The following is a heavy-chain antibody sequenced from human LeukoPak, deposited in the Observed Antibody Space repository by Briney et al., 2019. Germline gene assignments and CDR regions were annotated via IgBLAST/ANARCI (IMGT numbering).Heavy chain of an antibody. CDR3: ARGRGYCSSTSCYPHYYGMDV. V-gene: IGHV4-34*01. Sequence: PSETLSLTCAVYGGSFSGYCWSWIRQPPGKGLEWIGEINHSGSTNYNPSLESRVTISVDTSKNQFSLKLSSVTAADTAVYYCARGRGYCSSTSCYPHYYGMDVWGKGTTVTVSS. D-gene: IGHD2-2*01. CDR1: GGSFSGYC. J-gene: IGHJ6*04. CDR2: INHSGST.